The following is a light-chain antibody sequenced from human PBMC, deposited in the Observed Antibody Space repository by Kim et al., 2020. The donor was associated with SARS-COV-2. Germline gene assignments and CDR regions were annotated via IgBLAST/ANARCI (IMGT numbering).Light chain of an antibody. CDR1: QSVSSY. Sequence: PGERATLSCRASQSVSSYLAWYQQKPGQAPRLLIYDASNRATGIPARFSGSGSGTDFTLTISSLEPEDFAVYYCQQRSNWPPYTFGQGTKLEI. J-gene: IGKJ2*01. V-gene: IGKV3-11*01. CDR3: QQRSNWPPYT. CDR2: DAS.